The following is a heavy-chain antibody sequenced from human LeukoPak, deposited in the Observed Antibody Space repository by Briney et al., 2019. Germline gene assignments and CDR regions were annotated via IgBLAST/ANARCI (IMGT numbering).Heavy chain of an antibody. CDR3: ATLTGGDDAFDI. Sequence: SETLSLTCTVSGGSISSYYWSWIRQPPGKGLEWIGYINYSGSTNSNPSLKSRVTISVDTSKNQFSLRLSSVTAADTAVYYCATLTGGDDAFDIWGQGTMVTVSS. J-gene: IGHJ3*02. V-gene: IGHV4-59*01. CDR2: INYSGST. D-gene: IGHD4-23*01. CDR1: GGSISSYY.